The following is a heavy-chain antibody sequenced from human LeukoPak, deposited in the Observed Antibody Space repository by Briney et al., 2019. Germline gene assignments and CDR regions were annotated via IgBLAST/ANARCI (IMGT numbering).Heavy chain of an antibody. D-gene: IGHD2-15*01. CDR1: GYTFTSYA. CDR3: ARECSGGSCYYWFDP. Sequence: ASVKVSCKASGYTFTSYAMHWVRQAPGQRVEWMGWINAGNGNTKYSQKFQGRVTITRDTSASTAYMELSSLRSEDTAVYYCARECSGGSCYYWFDPWGQGTLVTVSS. CDR2: INAGNGNT. V-gene: IGHV1-3*01. J-gene: IGHJ5*02.